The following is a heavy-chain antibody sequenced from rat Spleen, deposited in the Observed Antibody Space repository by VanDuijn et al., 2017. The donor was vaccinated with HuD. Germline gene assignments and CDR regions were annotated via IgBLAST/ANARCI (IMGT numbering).Heavy chain of an antibody. D-gene: IGHD5-1*01. CDR1: GFPLTSFS. V-gene: IGHV2-63*01. CDR2: MYYDGDT. Sequence: QVQLKESGPGLVQPSQTLSRTCTVSGFPLTSFSVCWVRQPSGKGPEWMGRMYYDGDTAYNSALKSRLSISRDTSKNQVFLKMSSLQTDDTGTYYCTRDPPGSSGVMDAWGQGASVTVSS. J-gene: IGHJ4*01. CDR3: TRDPPGSSGVMDA.